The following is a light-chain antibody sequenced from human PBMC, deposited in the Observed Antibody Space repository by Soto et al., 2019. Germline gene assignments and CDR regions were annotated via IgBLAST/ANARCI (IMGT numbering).Light chain of an antibody. CDR3: QQRSNWQVT. CDR2: DAS. V-gene: IGKV3-11*01. Sequence: EMVLTRSPVTLSLSPVEIGTLSFMASQSVSTYLAWYQQKPGQAPRLLIYDASNRATGIPARFSGSGSGTDFTLTISSLEPEDFAVYYCQQRSNWQVTFGQGTRLEIK. J-gene: IGKJ5*01. CDR1: QSVSTY.